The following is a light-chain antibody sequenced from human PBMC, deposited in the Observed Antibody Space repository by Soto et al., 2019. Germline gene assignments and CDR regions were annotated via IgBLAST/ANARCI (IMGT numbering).Light chain of an antibody. CDR1: QSIRYY. CDR3: QHRNSYSQT. CDR2: GDS. V-gene: IGKV1-5*01. Sequence: DIQLTQSPPTLSASVGARVTITCRASQSIRYYLAWYQQMPGKAPKLLIYGDSSLQSGVPSRFSGSGSGTEFTLTISSLQPDDFATYFWQHRNSYSQTFGQGTKVEIK. J-gene: IGKJ1*01.